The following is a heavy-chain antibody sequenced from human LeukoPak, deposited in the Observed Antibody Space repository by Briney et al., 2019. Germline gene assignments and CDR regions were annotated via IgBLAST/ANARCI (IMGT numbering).Heavy chain of an antibody. Sequence: ASVKVSCKASGYTFTGYYMHCVRQAAGQGLEWMGWINPNSGGTNYAQKFQGRVTMTRDTSISTAYMELSRLRSDDTAVYYCARGYCSGGSCGEFDPWGQGTLVTVSS. CDR2: INPNSGGT. J-gene: IGHJ5*02. CDR3: ARGYCSGGSCGEFDP. V-gene: IGHV1-2*02. CDR1: GYTFTGYY. D-gene: IGHD2-15*01.